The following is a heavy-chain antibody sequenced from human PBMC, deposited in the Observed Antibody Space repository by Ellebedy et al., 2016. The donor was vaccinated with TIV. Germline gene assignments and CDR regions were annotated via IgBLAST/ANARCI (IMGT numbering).Heavy chain of an antibody. CDR1: GGTFSSYS. CDR3: AFSVRGLSGYYYGMDV. V-gene: IGHV1-69*02. J-gene: IGHJ6*02. CDR2: IIPILDIT. D-gene: IGHD3-16*02. Sequence: AASVKVSCKASGGTFSSYSINWVRQAPGQGLEWMGRIIPILDITNYAQNFQGRVTITADKSTSTAYMELSSLRSEDTAVYYCAFSVRGLSGYYYGMDVWGQGTTVTVSS.